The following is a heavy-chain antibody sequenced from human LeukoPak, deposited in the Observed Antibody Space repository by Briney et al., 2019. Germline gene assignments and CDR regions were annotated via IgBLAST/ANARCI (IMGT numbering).Heavy chain of an antibody. Sequence: LAGGSLRLSCAASGFTFSSYSMNWVRQAPGKGLEWVSCISRTSTKIYYADSVKGRFTVSRDNARNSLFLQVSSLRPEDTAVYYCVRGEQWPHWGQGTLVTVSS. CDR2: ISRTSTKI. D-gene: IGHD6-19*01. V-gene: IGHV3-48*01. CDR3: VRGEQWPH. CDR1: GFTFSSYS. J-gene: IGHJ4*02.